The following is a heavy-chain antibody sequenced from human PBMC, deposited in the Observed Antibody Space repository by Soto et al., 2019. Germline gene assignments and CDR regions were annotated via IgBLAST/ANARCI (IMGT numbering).Heavy chain of an antibody. V-gene: IGHV1-18*01. CDR3: ARGRYGDY. Sequence: QVHLVQSGAEGKKPGASVKVSCKGSGYAFTTYGITWVRQTPGQGLEWMGWISAHNGNTNYAQKLQGRVTVTRDTSTSTAYMELRSLRSVDTAVYYCARGRYGDYWGQGALVTVSS. J-gene: IGHJ4*02. CDR2: ISAHNGNT. CDR1: GYAFTTYG. D-gene: IGHD1-1*01.